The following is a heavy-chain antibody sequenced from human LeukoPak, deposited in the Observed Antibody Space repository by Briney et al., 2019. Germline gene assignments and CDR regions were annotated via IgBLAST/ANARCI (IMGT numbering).Heavy chain of an antibody. V-gene: IGHV4-4*09. J-gene: IGHJ4*02. CDR1: GVSINSHY. Sequence: SDTLSLTCTVSGVSINSHYLSWIRQPPGKGLGWFGHISGSGRTKYNPSLKSRDTMSVDTSKRQFSLTLKSLTAADTAVYYCVVSPNQDFFDYWGQGPLVTVS. CDR3: VVSPNQDFFDY. CDR2: ISGSGRT.